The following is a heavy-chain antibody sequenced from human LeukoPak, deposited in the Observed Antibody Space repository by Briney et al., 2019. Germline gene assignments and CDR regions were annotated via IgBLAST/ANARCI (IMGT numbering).Heavy chain of an antibody. CDR2: IYSSGST. J-gene: IGHJ3*02. Sequence: SETLSLTCTVSGGSISSDYWSWIRQPAGKGLEWIGRIYSSGSTNYNPSLKSRVTMSLDTSKNQFSLNLSSVTAADTAVYYCAKVDRNYNGHAFDIWGQGTMVTVSP. V-gene: IGHV4-4*07. CDR3: AKVDRNYNGHAFDI. CDR1: GGSISSDY. D-gene: IGHD1-14*01.